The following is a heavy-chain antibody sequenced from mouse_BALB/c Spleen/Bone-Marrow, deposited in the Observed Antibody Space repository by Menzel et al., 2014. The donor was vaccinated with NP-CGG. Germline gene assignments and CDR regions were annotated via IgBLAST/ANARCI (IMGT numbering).Heavy chain of an antibody. V-gene: IGHV1-69*01. J-gene: IGHJ2*01. CDR3: ARGGANVDN. CDR2: IDISDSYT. CDR1: GHTFTDHW. Sequence: VQLQQSGAELVMPGASVKMSCKASGHTFTDHWMHWVKQRPGQGLEWIGTIDISDSYTTYNQKFKGKATLTVDESSSTAYMQLSRLTSGDSAVYYCARGGANVDNWGQGTTLTVSS.